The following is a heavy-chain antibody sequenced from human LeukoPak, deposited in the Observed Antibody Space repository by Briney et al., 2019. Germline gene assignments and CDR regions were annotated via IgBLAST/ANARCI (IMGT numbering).Heavy chain of an antibody. V-gene: IGHV3-30*18. CDR2: ISYDGSNK. Sequence: GGSLRLSCAAPGLTFNSHGLHWVRPAPGKGLEGGAVISYDGSNKYYADSVKGRFTISRDNSKNTLYLQMNSLRAEDTAVYYCAKDQSYDILTGYYDYWGQGTLVTVSS. J-gene: IGHJ4*02. CDR1: GLTFNSHG. CDR3: AKDQSYDILTGYYDY. D-gene: IGHD3-9*01.